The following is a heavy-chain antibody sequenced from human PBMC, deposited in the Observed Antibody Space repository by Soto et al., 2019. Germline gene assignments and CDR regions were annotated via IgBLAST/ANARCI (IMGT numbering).Heavy chain of an antibody. Sequence: SLRLSCAASGFTFSSYGMHWVRQAPGKGLEWVAVIWYDGSNKYYADSVKGRFTISRDNSKNTLYLQMNSLRAEDTAVYYCARETYYYDSSGQSFDYWGQGTRVTVSS. CDR1: GFTFSSYG. J-gene: IGHJ4*02. D-gene: IGHD3-22*01. CDR2: IWYDGSNK. V-gene: IGHV3-33*01. CDR3: ARETYYYDSSGQSFDY.